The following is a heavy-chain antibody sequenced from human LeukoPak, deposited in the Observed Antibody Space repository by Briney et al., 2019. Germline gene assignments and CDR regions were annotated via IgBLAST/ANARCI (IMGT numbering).Heavy chain of an antibody. J-gene: IGHJ4*02. CDR3: VKDRGAYDLDS. D-gene: IGHD4-17*01. Sequence: SGGSLRLSCAASGFTFSSYSMHWVRQAPGKGRQWVSHIRSDGSTSYCADSVKGRFTISRDNSKNTLYLQMNSVRPEDTAVYYCVKDRGAYDLDSWGQGTLVTVSS. CDR2: IRSDGSTS. CDR1: GFTFSSYS. V-gene: IGHV3-30*02.